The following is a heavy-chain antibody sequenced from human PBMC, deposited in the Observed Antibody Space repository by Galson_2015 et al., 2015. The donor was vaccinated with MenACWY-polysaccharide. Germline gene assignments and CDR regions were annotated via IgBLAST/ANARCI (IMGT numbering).Heavy chain of an antibody. J-gene: IGHJ4*02. CDR2: VSYDGANK. D-gene: IGHD5-12*01. Sequence: SLRLSCAASGFTFSSYAMHWVRQAPGKGLEWVAVVSYDGANKYYGDSVKGRFTSSRDNSKNTLYLQMNSLRAEDTALYYCARSPYSGVYLDYWGQGTLVTVSS. V-gene: IGHV3-30*03. CDR1: GFTFSSYA. CDR3: ARSPYSGVYLDY.